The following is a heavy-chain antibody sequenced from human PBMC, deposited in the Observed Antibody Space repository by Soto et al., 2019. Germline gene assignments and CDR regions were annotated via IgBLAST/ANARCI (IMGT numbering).Heavy chain of an antibody. Sequence: SETLSLTCAVSGGSSRQSIYFWGWIRQPPGKGLEWIASVYYSGTPYYSPSLKSRVTISIDTSKTQISLKLNSLTAADTAVYYCARAGTAMDPTGSWGQGILVTVSS. V-gene: IGHV4-39*01. D-gene: IGHD5-18*01. CDR1: GGSSRQSIYF. J-gene: IGHJ5*02. CDR2: VYYSGTP. CDR3: ARAGTAMDPTGS.